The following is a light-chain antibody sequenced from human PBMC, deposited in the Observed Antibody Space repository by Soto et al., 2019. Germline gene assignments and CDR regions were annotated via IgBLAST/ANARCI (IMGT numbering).Light chain of an antibody. CDR3: QQYNNWPRAT. J-gene: IGKJ4*01. Sequence: EIVMTQSPATLSVSPGERATLSCRASQSVSGNLAWYQQKPGQAPRLLMFRTSIRATGFPARFSGSGSGTDFNLTVSSLQSEDCAIYYCQQYNNWPRATFGVGTKVDIK. CDR1: QSVSGN. V-gene: IGKV3-15*01. CDR2: RTS.